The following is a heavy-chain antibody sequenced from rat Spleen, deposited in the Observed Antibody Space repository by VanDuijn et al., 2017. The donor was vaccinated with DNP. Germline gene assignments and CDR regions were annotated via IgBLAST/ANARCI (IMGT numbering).Heavy chain of an antibody. CDR2: IWSNGGT. D-gene: IGHD1-12*02. CDR1: GFSLTNYG. CDR3: AGHDYDGTYYYWYFDF. Sequence: QVQLKESGPDLVQPSQTLSLTCTVSGFSLTNYGVSWIRQPPGKGLEWMGLIWSNGGTDYNSAIKSRLSISRDTSKSQVFLKMNSLQTEDTAMYFCAGHDYDGTYYYWYFDFWGPGTMVTVSS. V-gene: IGHV2-47*01. J-gene: IGHJ1*01.